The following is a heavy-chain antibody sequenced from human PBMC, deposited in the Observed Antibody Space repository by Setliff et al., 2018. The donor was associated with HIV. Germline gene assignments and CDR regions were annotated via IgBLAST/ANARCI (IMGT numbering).Heavy chain of an antibody. CDR1: GASINSYF. Sequence: SETLSPTCSVSGASINSYFWSWIRQPAGKGLEWIGRIHSGGTTNSNPSLKSRVTLSVDTSKNQFSLKLNSVTAADTAVYYCARGGLRVRGAIDSFDYWGQGTLVTVSS. D-gene: IGHD3-10*01. V-gene: IGHV4-4*07. CDR2: IHSGGTT. J-gene: IGHJ4*02. CDR3: ARGGLRVRGAIDSFDY.